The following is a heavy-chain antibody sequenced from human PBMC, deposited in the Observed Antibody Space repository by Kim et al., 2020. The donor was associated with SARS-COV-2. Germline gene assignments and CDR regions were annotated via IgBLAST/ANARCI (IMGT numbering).Heavy chain of an antibody. J-gene: IGHJ5*02. CDR3: AREGGKPAERKNWFDP. Sequence: SVKGRFTISRDNSKNPLYLQMNSLRAEDTAVYYCAREGGKPAERKNWFDPWGQGTLVTVSS. V-gene: IGHV3-30*07. D-gene: IGHD2-2*01.